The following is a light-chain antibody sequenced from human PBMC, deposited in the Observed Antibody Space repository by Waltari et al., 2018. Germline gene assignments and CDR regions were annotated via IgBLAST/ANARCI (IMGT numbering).Light chain of an antibody. CDR2: DGA. V-gene: IGKV1-33*01. CDR3: QQSEA. Sequence: QLTQSPSSLSASVGDRITTSCQSSQDVINFINWYQQKPGKAPQLLIYDGATLTTGVPSRFSGSGFGTHFTLTINSLQPEDVGNYYCQQSEAFGKGTKVEI. CDR1: QDVINF. J-gene: IGKJ1*01.